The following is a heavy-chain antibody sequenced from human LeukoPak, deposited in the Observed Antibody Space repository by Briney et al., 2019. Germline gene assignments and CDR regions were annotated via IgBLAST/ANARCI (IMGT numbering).Heavy chain of an antibody. J-gene: IGHJ6*02. CDR2: ISGKAYGGPT. Sequence: GGSLRLSCTASGFTFGDYIMSWVRQAPGKGLEWVGFISGKAYGGPTEYAASVKGRFTISRDDSKSIAYLQVNSLKTEDTAVYYCTRDGSGMHYDMDVWGQGTTVTVSS. D-gene: IGHD1-26*01. V-gene: IGHV3-49*04. CDR3: TRDGSGMHYDMDV. CDR1: GFTFGDYI.